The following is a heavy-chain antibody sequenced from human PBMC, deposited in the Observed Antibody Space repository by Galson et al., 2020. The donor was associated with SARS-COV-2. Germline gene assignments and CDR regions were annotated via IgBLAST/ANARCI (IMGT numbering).Heavy chain of an antibody. D-gene: IGHD6-19*01. Sequence: SETLSLTCTVSGGSIRSSNYYWGWIRQTPGKGLEWIGSVLNSGTTHYSPSIQSRVTISVDTSKNQFSLNLNAVTAADTAMYYCARDATSSGWYNWFDPWGQGTLVTVSS. J-gene: IGHJ5*02. V-gene: IGHV4-39*07. CDR1: GGSIRSSNYY. CDR3: ARDATSSGWYNWFDP. CDR2: VLNSGTT.